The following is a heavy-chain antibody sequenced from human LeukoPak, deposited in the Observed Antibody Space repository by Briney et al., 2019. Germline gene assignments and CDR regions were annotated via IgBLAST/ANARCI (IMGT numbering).Heavy chain of an antibody. D-gene: IGHD2-8*01. V-gene: IGHV4-34*01. CDR3: ARVYEPVDY. J-gene: IGHJ4*02. CDR2: INDSGYK. CDR1: GGAFSGYY. Sequence: SETLSLTCAAYGGAFSGYYRNWIRQPPGKGLEWIGSINDSGYKYDNPSLESRVTISGGTYKNQFSLKVSAVTAADTAVYYCARVYEPVDYWGQGTLVTVSS.